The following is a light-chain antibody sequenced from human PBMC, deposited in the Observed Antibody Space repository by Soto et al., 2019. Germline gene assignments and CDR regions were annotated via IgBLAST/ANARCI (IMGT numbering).Light chain of an antibody. CDR1: QSVSSSH. J-gene: IGKJ4*01. CDR3: QQYGSSPLT. V-gene: IGKV3-20*01. CDR2: GAS. Sequence: EIALTQSPGTLSLSPGERATLSCRASQSVSSSHLAWYQQKPGQAPRLLIYGASSRATGIPDRFSGSGSGTDFTLTISRLEPEDFAVYYCQQYGSSPLTFGGGTKVDI.